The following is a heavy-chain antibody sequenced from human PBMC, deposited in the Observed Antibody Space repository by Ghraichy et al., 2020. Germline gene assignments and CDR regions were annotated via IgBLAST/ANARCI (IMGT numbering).Heavy chain of an antibody. CDR2: IYYSGST. D-gene: IGHD3-3*01. J-gene: IGHJ5*02. CDR3: ARRGGSFLEWLSNNWFDP. Sequence: ESLNISCTVSGGSISSSSYYWGWIRQPPGKGLEWIGSIYYSGSTYYNPSLKSRVTISVDTSKNQFSLKLSSVTAADTAVYYCARRGGSFLEWLSNNWFDPWGQGTLVTVSS. CDR1: GGSISSSSYY. V-gene: IGHV4-39*01.